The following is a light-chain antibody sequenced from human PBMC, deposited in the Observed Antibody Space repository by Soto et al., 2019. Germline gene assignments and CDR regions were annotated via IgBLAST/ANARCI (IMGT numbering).Light chain of an antibody. V-gene: IGKV2D-29*02. CDR2: EVS. CDR3: MRSTQLPPT. J-gene: IGKJ5*01. Sequence: DVVMTQTPLSLSVAPGQPASISCKSGQSLLHITGETFLFWYLQTPGQSRQLLIYEVSTRVSGVPDRFSGSGSGTDFTLEISRVETDDVGIYYCMRSTQLPPTFGQGTRLEIK. CDR1: QSLLHITGETF.